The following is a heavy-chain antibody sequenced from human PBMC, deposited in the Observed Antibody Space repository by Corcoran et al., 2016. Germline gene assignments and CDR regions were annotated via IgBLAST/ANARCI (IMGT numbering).Heavy chain of an antibody. CDR1: GGSISSGTYY. CDR3: ARNNYYDNRNYGNYFDL. J-gene: IGHJ4*02. CDR2: IYYSGSA. D-gene: IGHD3-22*01. V-gene: IGHV4-31*03. Sequence: QPQESGPGLVKPSQALSLTCTVSGGSISSGTYYWSWIRQHPGKGLEWIGYIYYSGSAYYNPSLQSRLTISVDTSKNQFSLKMSSVTAADTAVYYCARNNYYDNRNYGNYFDLWGQGTLVTVSS.